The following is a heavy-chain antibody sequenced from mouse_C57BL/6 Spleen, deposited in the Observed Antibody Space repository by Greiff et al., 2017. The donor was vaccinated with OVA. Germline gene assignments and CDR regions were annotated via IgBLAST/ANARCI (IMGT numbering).Heavy chain of an antibody. Sequence: EVKLMESGPGLVKPSQSLSLTCSVTGYSITSGYYWNWIRQFPGNKLEWMGYISYDGSNNYNPSLKNRISITRDTSKNQFFLKLNSVTTEDTATYYCARDGGGNGAMDYWGQGTSVTVSS. V-gene: IGHV3-6*01. CDR3: ARDGGGNGAMDY. CDR1: GYSITSGYY. J-gene: IGHJ4*01. CDR2: ISYDGSN.